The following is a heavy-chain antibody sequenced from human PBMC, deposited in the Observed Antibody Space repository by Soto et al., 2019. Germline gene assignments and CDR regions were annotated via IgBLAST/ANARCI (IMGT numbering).Heavy chain of an antibody. Sequence: PGGSLRLSCAASGFTFSGSAMHWVRQASGKGLEWVGRIRSKANSYATAYAASVEGRFTISRDDSKNTAYLQMNSLKTEDTAVYYCTRHAPRTGTVPGYYYYGMDVWGQGTTVTVSS. D-gene: IGHD1-1*01. V-gene: IGHV3-73*01. J-gene: IGHJ6*02. CDR2: IRSKANSYAT. CDR1: GFTFSGSA. CDR3: TRHAPRTGTVPGYYYYGMDV.